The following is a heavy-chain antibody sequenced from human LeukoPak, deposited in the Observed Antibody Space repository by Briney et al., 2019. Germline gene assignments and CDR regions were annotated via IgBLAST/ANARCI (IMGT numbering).Heavy chain of an antibody. D-gene: IGHD3-3*01. Sequence: GGSLRLSCAASGITFISAWMNWVRQAPGKGPEWVGRIKSKTDGGTAEHTAPVKGRFIISRDDSTNMLYLQMNSLNSDDTGVYYCATALRGVGFWGQGTLVTVPS. V-gene: IGHV3-15*01. J-gene: IGHJ4*02. CDR2: IKSKTDGGTA. CDR3: ATALRGVGF. CDR1: GITFISAW.